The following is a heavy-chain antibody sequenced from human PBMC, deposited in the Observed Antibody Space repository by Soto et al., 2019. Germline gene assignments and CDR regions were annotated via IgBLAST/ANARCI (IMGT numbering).Heavy chain of an antibody. V-gene: IGHV3-30*18. Sequence: QVQVVESGGGVVQPGRSLRLSCVASGFTFNTCAMHWVRQAPGKGLEWVALISYDASHTDYADSVKGRFTISRDSSDNTLSLIMNSLRPEETAVYYCAKSSGKYYPESRVMHVWGQGITVTVSS. CDR3: AKSSGKYYPESRVMHV. J-gene: IGHJ6*02. CDR2: ISYDASHT. D-gene: IGHD1-26*01. CDR1: GFTFNTCA.